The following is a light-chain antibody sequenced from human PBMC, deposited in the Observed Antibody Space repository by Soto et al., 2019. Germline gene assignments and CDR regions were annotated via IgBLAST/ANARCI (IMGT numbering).Light chain of an antibody. V-gene: IGKV3-11*01. J-gene: IGKJ4*01. CDR3: QQRILWLPT. Sequence: EIVLTQSPDILSLSPGERATLSCRASQSAGTYLAWYQQKPGQPPRLLIYDASKRATGIPARFSGSGSGTDFTLTISSLEPEDFALYYCQQRILWLPTFGGGTKVEI. CDR2: DAS. CDR1: QSAGTY.